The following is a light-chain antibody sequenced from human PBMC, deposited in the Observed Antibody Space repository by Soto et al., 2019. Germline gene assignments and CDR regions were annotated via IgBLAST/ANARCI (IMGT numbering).Light chain of an antibody. V-gene: IGKV4-1*01. CDR3: QHYYSTPPT. CDR1: QSVLYSSTNNNY. Sequence: DIVMTQSPDSLAVSLGERATINCKSSQSVLYSSTNNNYLAWYQQKPGQPPKLLIYWASTRESGVPDRFSGSGSGPDFTLTISSLQAEDVAVYYCQHYYSTPPTFGQGTKVEIK. CDR2: WAS. J-gene: IGKJ1*01.